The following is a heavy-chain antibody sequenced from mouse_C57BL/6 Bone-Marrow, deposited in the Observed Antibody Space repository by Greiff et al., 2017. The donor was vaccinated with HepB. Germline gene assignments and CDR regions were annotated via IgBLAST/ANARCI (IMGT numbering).Heavy chain of an antibody. V-gene: IGHV3-8*01. D-gene: IGHD1-1*01. J-gene: IGHJ4*01. CDR3: ARALDHYGSSYYAMDN. CDR1: GYSITSDY. Sequence: VQLQQSGPGLAKPSQTLSLTCSVTGYSITSDYWNWIRKFPGNKLEYMGYISYSGSTYYNPSLKSRISITRDTSKNQYYLQLNSVTTEDTATYYCARALDHYGSSYYAMDNWGQGTSVTVSS. CDR2: ISYSGST.